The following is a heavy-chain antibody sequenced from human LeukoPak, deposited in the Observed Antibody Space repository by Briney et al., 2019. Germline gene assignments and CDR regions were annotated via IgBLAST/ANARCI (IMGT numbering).Heavy chain of an antibody. CDR2: ISAYNGNT. D-gene: IGHD6-19*01. J-gene: IGHJ4*02. CDR1: GGTFSSYA. CDR3: ARPGAVAGTLGFDY. V-gene: IGHV1-18*01. Sequence: ASVKVSCKASGGTFSSYAISWVRQAPGQGLEWMGWISAYNGNTNYAQKLQGRVTMTTDTSTSTAYMELRSLRSDDTAVYYCARPGAVAGTLGFDYWGQGTLVTVSS.